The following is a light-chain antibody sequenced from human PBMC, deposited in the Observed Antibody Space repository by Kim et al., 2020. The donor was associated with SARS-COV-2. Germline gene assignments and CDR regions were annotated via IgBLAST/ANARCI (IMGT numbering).Light chain of an antibody. CDR2: GAS. CDR1: QSFSSAY. J-gene: IGKJ4*01. V-gene: IGKV3-20*01. CDR3: QHYGSSPT. Sequence: LSSGERVTLSCRASQSFSSAYLAWYQQKPGQAPGLLIYGASSRATGIPDRFSGSGSGTDFTLTISRLEPEDFAVYYCQHYGSSPTFGGGTKVDIK.